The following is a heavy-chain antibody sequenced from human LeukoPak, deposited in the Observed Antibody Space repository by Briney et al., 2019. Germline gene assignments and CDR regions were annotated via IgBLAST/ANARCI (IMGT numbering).Heavy chain of an antibody. CDR1: GFTFSSYG. V-gene: IGHV3-30*03. D-gene: IGHD2-2*01. Sequence: GGSLRLSCAASGFTFSSYGMHWVRQAPGKGLEWVAVISYDGSNKYYADSVKGRFTISRDNSKNTLYLQMNSLRAEDTAVYYCVRAVPAAVLGAFDIWGQGTMVTVSS. CDR2: ISYDGSNK. CDR3: VRAVPAAVLGAFDI. J-gene: IGHJ3*02.